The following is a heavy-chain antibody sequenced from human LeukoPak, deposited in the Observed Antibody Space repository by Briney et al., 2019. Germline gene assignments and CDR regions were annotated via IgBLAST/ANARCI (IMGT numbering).Heavy chain of an antibody. CDR3: AREGSSTWYRPPSWYFNY. J-gene: IGHJ4*02. V-gene: IGHV3-7*01. D-gene: IGHD6-13*01. CDR1: GFTFSDFW. Sequence: GGSLRLSCAAAGFTFSDFWMSWVRRAPGKGLEWVANIKQDGSEKYYVDSVKGRFTISRDNAKNSLYLQMNSLRAEDTAVYYCAREGSSTWYRPPSWYFNYWGQGTLVTVSS. CDR2: IKQDGSEK.